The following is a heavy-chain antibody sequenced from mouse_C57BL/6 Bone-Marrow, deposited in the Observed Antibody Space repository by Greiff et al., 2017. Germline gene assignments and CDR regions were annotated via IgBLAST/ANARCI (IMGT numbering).Heavy chain of an antibody. CDR1: GYTFTSYW. D-gene: IGHD1-1*01. V-gene: IGHV1-52*01. CDR3: ARSRWAWFAY. CDR2: IDPSDSDT. Sequence: QVQLQQPGAELVRPGSSVKLSCKASGYTFTSYWMHWVKQRPLQGLEWIGNIDPSDSDTHYNQKFKDKATLTVDESSSTAYMQLSSLTSEDSAVYYCARSRWAWFAYWGQGTLVTVSA. J-gene: IGHJ3*01.